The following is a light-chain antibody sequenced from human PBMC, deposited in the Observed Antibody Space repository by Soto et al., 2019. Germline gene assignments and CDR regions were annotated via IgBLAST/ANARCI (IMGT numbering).Light chain of an antibody. J-gene: IGKJ1*01. CDR2: DAS. CDR1: QTISTY. V-gene: IGKV1-39*01. Sequence: DIQMTQSPSSLSASVGDRVTITCRASQTISTYLNWYQQKPGKAPRLLIYDASSLLSGVPSRFSGSGSGTEFTLTISSLQSEDFAVYYCQQYHNWPWTFGQGTKVEIK. CDR3: QQYHNWPWT.